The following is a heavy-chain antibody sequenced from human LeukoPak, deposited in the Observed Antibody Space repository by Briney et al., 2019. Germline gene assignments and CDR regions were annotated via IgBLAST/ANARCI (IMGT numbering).Heavy chain of an antibody. V-gene: IGHV4-34*01. J-gene: IGHJ4*02. D-gene: IGHD6-13*01. Sequence: KPSETLSLTCAVYGGSFSGYYWSWIRQPPGKGLEWIGEINHSGSTNYNPSLKSRVTISVDTSKNQFSLKLSSVTAADTAVYYCARGRPFPGQQLVEGDYRGQGTLVTVSS. CDR2: INHSGST. CDR3: ARGRPFPGQQLVEGDY. CDR1: GGSFSGYY.